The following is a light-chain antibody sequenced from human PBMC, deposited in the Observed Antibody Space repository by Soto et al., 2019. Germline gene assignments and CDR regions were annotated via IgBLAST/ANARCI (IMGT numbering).Light chain of an antibody. CDR3: QQYKDWPHT. J-gene: IGKJ1*01. V-gene: IGKV3-15*01. Sequence: EIVLTHSPATLSVSPWYRSTLYYRSSQSVRSNLAWYQQKPGQAPRLLIFGASTRATGFPARFSGSGSGTEFTLTISSLQSEDFAVYYCQQYKDWPHTFGQGTKVDIK. CDR1: QSVRSN. CDR2: GAS.